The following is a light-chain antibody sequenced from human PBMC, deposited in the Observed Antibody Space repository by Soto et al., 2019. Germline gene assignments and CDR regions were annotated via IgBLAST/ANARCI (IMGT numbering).Light chain of an antibody. V-gene: IGKV1-13*02. CDR3: QQYNSYSQT. CDR2: DAS. Sequence: QVTHSXSXLAASVGDGVXVACRASQGIGNALGWYQQKPGKAPKLLIYDASSLESGVPARFSGSGSGTEFTLTISSLQPDDFATYYCQQYNSYSQTFGQGTKVDIK. CDR1: QGIGNA. J-gene: IGKJ1*01.